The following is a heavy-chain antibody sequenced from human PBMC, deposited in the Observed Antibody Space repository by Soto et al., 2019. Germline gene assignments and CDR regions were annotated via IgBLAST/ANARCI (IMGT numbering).Heavy chain of an antibody. CDR3: AGKNVDTAMVNSFDY. CDR1: GGSFSGYY. D-gene: IGHD5-18*01. V-gene: IGHV4-34*01. Sequence: QVQLQQWGAGLLKPSETLSLTCAVYGGSFSGYYWSWIRQPPGKGLEWIGEINHSGSTNYNPSLKSRVTISVETSKNQFSLKLSSVTAADTAVYYCAGKNVDTAMVNSFDYWGQGTLVTVS. J-gene: IGHJ4*02. CDR2: INHSGST.